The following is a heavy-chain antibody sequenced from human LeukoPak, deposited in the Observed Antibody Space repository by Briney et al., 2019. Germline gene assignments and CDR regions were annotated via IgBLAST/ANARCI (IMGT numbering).Heavy chain of an antibody. CDR2: IKSKTDGGTT. Sequence: PGGSLRLSCAATGFTFSNAWMNWVRQAPGKGLEWDGRIKSKTDGGTTDYVAPVKGRFTISRDDSKHTLYLQVNSLKTEDTAVYYCTTGNWGSFSYWGQGTLVTVSS. D-gene: IGHD7-27*01. CDR3: TTGNWGSFSY. V-gene: IGHV3-15*01. J-gene: IGHJ4*02. CDR1: GFTFSNAW.